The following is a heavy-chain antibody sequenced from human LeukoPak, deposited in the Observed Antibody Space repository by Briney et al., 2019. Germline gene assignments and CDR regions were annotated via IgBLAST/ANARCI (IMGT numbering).Heavy chain of an antibody. CDR3: ARFSPPPT. J-gene: IGHJ4*02. CDR2: ISSDGTIT. CDR1: GFTFSSYA. Sequence: QPGGSLRLSCAASGFTFSSYAMSWVRQAPGKGLVWVSRISSDGTITNYADSVKGRFTISRDNAKNTLYLQMNSLRVEDTAVYYCARFSPPPTWGQGTLVTVSS. V-gene: IGHV3-74*01.